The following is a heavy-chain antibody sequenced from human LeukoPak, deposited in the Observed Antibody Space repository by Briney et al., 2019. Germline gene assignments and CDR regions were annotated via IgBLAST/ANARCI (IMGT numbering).Heavy chain of an antibody. J-gene: IGHJ4*02. V-gene: IGHV3-21*01. Sequence: GGSLRLSCAASGFTFSSYSMNWVRQAPGKGLEWVSSISSSNRYIYYADSVKGRFTISRDNAKNSLYLQMNSLRAEDTAVYYCAGDVVATIGLDYWGQGTLVTVSS. CDR2: ISSSNRYI. CDR3: AGDVVATIGLDY. CDR1: GFTFSSYS. D-gene: IGHD5-12*01.